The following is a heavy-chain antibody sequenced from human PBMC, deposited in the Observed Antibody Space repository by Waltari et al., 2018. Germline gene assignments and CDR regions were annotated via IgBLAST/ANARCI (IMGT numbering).Heavy chain of an antibody. CDR1: GSPFDGYA. Sequence: EVQLMESGGDLVQPVRSLRLSCAASGSPFDGYAGHGVRQVPGKGLEWVSAIDWRSGRIDYADSVKGRFTLSRDNTKNSLYLQMNSLRPEDTALYYCGKDLTPGGMDVWGKGTMVTVSS. CDR2: IDWRSGRI. V-gene: IGHV3-9*01. J-gene: IGHJ6*03. CDR3: GKDLTPGGMDV. D-gene: IGHD3-10*01.